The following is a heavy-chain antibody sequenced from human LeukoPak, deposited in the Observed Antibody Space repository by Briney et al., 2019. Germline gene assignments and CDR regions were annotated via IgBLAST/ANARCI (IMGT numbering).Heavy chain of an antibody. D-gene: IGHD4-17*01. Sequence: PGGSLRLSCAASGFTFSSYAMSWVRQAPGKGLEWVSAISSSGGSTYYANSVRGRFTISRDNSKNTLYLQMNSLRAEDTALYYCANPTVTTPNWFDPWGQGTLVTVSS. CDR2: ISSSGGST. CDR1: GFTFSSYA. V-gene: IGHV3-23*01. J-gene: IGHJ5*02. CDR3: ANPTVTTPNWFDP.